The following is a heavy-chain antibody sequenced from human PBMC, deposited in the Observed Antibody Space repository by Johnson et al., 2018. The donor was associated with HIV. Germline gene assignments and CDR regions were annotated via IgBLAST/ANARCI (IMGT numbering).Heavy chain of an antibody. Sequence: VQLVESGGGVIQPGGSLRLSCAASGVAVSSTYMSWVRQAPGKGLEWVADIKQDGSEKYYLDPVKGRFTISRDNARKSLYLQMNNLRAEDTAVYYCVRDDGSDYEAFDIWGQGTMVTVSS. CDR3: VRDDGSDYEAFDI. CDR1: GVAVSSTY. J-gene: IGHJ3*02. V-gene: IGHV3-7*05. D-gene: IGHD2-21*01. CDR2: IKQDGSEK.